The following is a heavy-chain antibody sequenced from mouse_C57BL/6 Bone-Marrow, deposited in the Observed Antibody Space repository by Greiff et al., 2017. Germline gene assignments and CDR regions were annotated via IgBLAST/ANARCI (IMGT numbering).Heavy chain of an antibody. CDR1: GFNIKDDS. CDR2: IDPENGDT. CDR3: TRTRGIDY. D-gene: IGHD3-3*01. J-gene: IGHJ2*01. V-gene: IGHV14-4*01. Sequence: EVQLQQSGAELVRPGASVKLSCTASGFNIKDDSMHWVKQRPEQGLEWIGWIDPENGDTEYASKFQGKATITADTSSNTAYLQLSSLTSEDTAVYYCTRTRGIDYWGQGTTLPVSS.